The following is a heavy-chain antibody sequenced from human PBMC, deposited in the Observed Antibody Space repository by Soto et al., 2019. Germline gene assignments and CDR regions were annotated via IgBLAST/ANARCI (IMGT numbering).Heavy chain of an antibody. V-gene: IGHV3-30*18. D-gene: IGHD5-12*01. J-gene: IGHJ6*03. Sequence: GGSLRLSCAASGFTFSSYGMHWVRQAPGKGLEWVAVISYDGSNKYYADSVKGRFTISRDNSKNTLYLQMNSLRAEDTAVYYCAKDGREDIVATSYRYYYYYYMDVWGKGTTVTVSS. CDR1: GFTFSSYG. CDR3: AKDGREDIVATSYRYYYYYYMDV. CDR2: ISYDGSNK.